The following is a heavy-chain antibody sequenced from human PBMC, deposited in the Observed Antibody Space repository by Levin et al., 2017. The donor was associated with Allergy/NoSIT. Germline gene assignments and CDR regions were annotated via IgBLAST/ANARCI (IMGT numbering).Heavy chain of an antibody. D-gene: IGHD2-21*02. CDR3: ARVTAAGFGYYGMDV. CDR2: INSRSGVI. Sequence: GGSLRLSCAASGFTFSTYSMSWVRQAPGKGLEWVSYINSRSGVIYYADSVKGRFTISRDNAKNSLYLQMNSLRAEDTAVYYCARVTAAGFGYYGMDVWGQGTTVTVSS. J-gene: IGHJ6*02. CDR1: GFTFSTYS. V-gene: IGHV3-48*01.